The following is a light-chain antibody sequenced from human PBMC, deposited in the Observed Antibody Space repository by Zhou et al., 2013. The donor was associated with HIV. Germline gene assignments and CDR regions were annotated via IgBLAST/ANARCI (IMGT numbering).Light chain of an antibody. Sequence: DIQMTQSPASLSASVGDNVTITCRASLSIRRFLNWYQHKPGKTPTLLIFHASDLQPGVPRRFNGSGSGTEFTLTIGSLQPEDFATYYCQQTYSIHVTFGGGSKV. CDR3: QQTYSIHVT. CDR2: HAS. CDR1: LSIRRF. J-gene: IGKJ4*01. V-gene: IGKV1-39*01.